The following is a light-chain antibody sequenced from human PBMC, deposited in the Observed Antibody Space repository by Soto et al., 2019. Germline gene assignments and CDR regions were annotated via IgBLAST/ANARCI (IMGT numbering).Light chain of an antibody. CDR2: DAS. J-gene: IGKJ1*01. Sequence: MQMTHSPSTLSGSVVDRVTITCRASQHISTWVAWYQKKTGKAPKVLMYDASRLESGVPTMFICSRSGTEFTLTISSMQPDDFAICYCQQYNSYTFGQGTKVDI. CDR1: QHISTW. CDR3: QQYNSYT. V-gene: IGKV1-5*01.